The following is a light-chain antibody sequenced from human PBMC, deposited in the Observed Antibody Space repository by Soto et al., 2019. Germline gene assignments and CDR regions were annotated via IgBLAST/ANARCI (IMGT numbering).Light chain of an antibody. J-gene: IGLJ1*01. CDR3: CSYAGSYSYV. Sequence: QSALTQPRSVSGSPGQSVTISCTGTSSDVGGYNYASWYQQHPGKAPKLMIHDVSKRPSGVPDRLSGSKSGNTASLTISGLQAEDEADYYCCSYAGSYSYVFGTGTKVTVL. CDR2: DVS. V-gene: IGLV2-11*01. CDR1: SSDVGGYNY.